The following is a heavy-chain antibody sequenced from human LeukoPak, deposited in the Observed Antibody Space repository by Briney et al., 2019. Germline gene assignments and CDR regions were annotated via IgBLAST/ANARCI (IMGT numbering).Heavy chain of an antibody. Sequence: PGGSLRLSCAASGITYSTFAMSWVRQAPGRGLECVSVISGGGDRTYHAETVRGRFTISRDNSKNTLYLQMSSLRADDTAIYYCAKGHSAYGTGFDYWGQGTLVTVSS. D-gene: IGHD5-12*01. V-gene: IGHV3-23*01. CDR2: ISGGGDRT. CDR1: GITYSTFA. CDR3: AKGHSAYGTGFDY. J-gene: IGHJ4*02.